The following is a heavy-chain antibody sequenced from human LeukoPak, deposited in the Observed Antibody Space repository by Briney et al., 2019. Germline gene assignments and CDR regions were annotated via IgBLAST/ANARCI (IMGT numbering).Heavy chain of an antibody. D-gene: IGHD2-15*01. CDR1: GGSISSSSYY. CDR3: ARDSQQSRVD. V-gene: IGHV4-39*07. J-gene: IGHJ4*02. CDR2: IYYSGST. Sequence: PSETLSLTCTVSGGSISSSSYYWGWIRQPPGKGLEWIGSIYYSGSTYYNPSLKSRVTISVDTSKNQFSLKLSSVTAADTAVYYCARDSQQSRVDWGQGTLVTVSS.